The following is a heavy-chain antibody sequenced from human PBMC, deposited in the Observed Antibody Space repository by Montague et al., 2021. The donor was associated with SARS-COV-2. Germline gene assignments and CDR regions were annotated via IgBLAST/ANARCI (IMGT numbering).Heavy chain of an antibody. CDR1: GYSFTSYG. D-gene: IGHD3-9*01. CDR2: ISAYNGNT. V-gene: IGHV1-18*04. J-gene: IGHJ6*02. Sequence: SVKVSCKASGYSFTSYGISWVRQAPGQGLEWMGWISAYNGNTKYEHKLQGRVTVTTDTSTSTAYMEVRSLRSVDTAIYYCARDHWNEISTGNYYAMDVWGQGTTVTVSS. CDR3: ARDHWNEISTGNYYAMDV.